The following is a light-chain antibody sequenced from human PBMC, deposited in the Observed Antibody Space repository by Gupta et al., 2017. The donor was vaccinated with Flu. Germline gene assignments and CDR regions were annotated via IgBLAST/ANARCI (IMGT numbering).Light chain of an antibody. V-gene: IGLV1-40*01. Sequence: QSMLTQPPSVSGAPGQRVTISCTGSSSNIGAGFDVHWFQHLPGTAPKLLINGDNNRPSGVPDRFSASKSGTSASLAITGLQAEDEADYYCQSYDSSLDGLYVFGTGTKVTVL. CDR1: SSNIGAGFD. CDR2: GDN. J-gene: IGLJ1*01. CDR3: QSYDSSLDGLYV.